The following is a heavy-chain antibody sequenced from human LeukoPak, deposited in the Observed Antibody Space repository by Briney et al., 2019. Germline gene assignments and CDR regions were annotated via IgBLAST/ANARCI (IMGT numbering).Heavy chain of an antibody. D-gene: IGHD6-19*01. J-gene: IGHJ4*02. CDR2: ISAYNGNT. CDR3: ARDLKMGYSSGRYSWGTGSSNDY. V-gene: IGHV1-18*01. CDR1: GYTFTNYG. Sequence: ASVKVSCKASGYTFTNYGISWVRQAPGQGLEWIGWISAYNGNTNYAQKFQGRITMTTDTSTSTAYMELRSLRSDDTAVYYCARDLKMGYSSGRYSWGTGSSNDYWGQGTLVTVSS.